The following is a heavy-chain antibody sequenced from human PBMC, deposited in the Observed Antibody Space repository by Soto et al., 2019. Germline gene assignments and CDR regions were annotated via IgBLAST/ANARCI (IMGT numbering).Heavy chain of an antibody. CDR1: GGSISSNSYY. D-gene: IGHD6-19*01. V-gene: IGHV4-39*01. CDR3: AKGLAVAGSYYYYGMDV. J-gene: IGHJ6*02. Sequence: PSETLSLTCTVSGGSISSNSYYWGWIRQPPGKGLEWIGSIYYSGTTYYNPSLKSRVTISVDTSKNQFSLKLSAVTAADTAVYYCAKGLAVAGSYYYYGMDVWGQGTTVTVSS. CDR2: IYYSGTT.